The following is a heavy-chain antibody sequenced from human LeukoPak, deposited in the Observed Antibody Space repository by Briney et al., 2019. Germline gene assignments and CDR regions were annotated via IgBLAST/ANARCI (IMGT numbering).Heavy chain of an antibody. CDR2: MNTKTGNP. D-gene: IGHD3-16*02. Sequence: ASVKVSCKASGYTLKDYALHWVRQASGQGLEWMGWMNTKTGNPTYVQGFTGRFVFSLDISVNTAYLQISSLKVEDTAVYYCARDIDWLDPWGQGTLVTVSS. CDR3: ARDIDWLDP. J-gene: IGHJ5*02. CDR1: GYTLKDYA. V-gene: IGHV7-4-1*02.